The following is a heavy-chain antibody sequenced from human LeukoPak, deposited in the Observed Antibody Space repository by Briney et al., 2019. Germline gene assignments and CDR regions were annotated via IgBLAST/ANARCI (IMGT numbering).Heavy chain of an antibody. Sequence: SQTLSLTRAISGDSVSGNRVAWNWIRQSPSRGLEWLGRTYYRSKWRNDFGPSVKSRITINPDTSKNQFSLQLNSVTAADTAVYYCASCSWYGLYYYGMDVWGQGTTVTVSS. CDR1: GDSVSGNRVA. V-gene: IGHV6-1*01. D-gene: IGHD6-13*01. J-gene: IGHJ6*02. CDR3: ASCSWYGLYYYGMDV. CDR2: TYYRSKWRN.